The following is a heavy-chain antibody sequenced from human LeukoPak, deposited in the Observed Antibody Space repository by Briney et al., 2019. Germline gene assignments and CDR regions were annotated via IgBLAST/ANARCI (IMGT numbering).Heavy chain of an antibody. V-gene: IGHV1-24*01. J-gene: IGHJ4*02. Sequence: ASVKVSCKASGYTFTSYDINWVRQAPGKGLEWMGGFDPEDGETIYAQKFLGRVTMTEDTSTDTAYMELSSLRSEDTAVYYCATDSPRSGSGYPVIHYWGQGTLVTVSS. CDR1: GYTFTSYD. D-gene: IGHD3-22*01. CDR3: ATDSPRSGSGYPVIHY. CDR2: FDPEDGET.